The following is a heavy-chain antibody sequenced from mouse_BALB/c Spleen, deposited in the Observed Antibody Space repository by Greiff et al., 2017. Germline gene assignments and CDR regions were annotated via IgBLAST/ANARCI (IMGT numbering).Heavy chain of an antibody. CDR2: ISDGGSYT. CDR3: ARDQGLRRAWFAY. V-gene: IGHV5-4*02. J-gene: IGHJ3*01. D-gene: IGHD2-2*01. Sequence: EVQRVESGGGLVKPGGSLKLSCAASGFTFSDYYMYWVRQTPEKRLEWVATISDGGSYTYYPDSVKGRFTISRDNAKNNLYLQMSSLKSEDTAMYYCARDQGLRRAWFAYWGQGTLVTVSA. CDR1: GFTFSDYY.